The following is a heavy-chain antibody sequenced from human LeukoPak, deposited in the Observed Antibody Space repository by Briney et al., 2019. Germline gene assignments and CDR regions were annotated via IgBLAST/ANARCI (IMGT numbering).Heavy chain of an antibody. Sequence: NPSETLSLTCTVSGASISSSTYYWGWIRQPPGKGLEWFGSIHHSGSTDYNPSLKSQVTISVDTSKNQFSLELSSVTAADTAVYYCARHGFGGSKDFDYWGQGTLVTVSS. D-gene: IGHD3-10*01. CDR1: GASISSSTYY. J-gene: IGHJ4*02. CDR3: ARHGFGGSKDFDY. CDR2: IHHSGST. V-gene: IGHV4-39*01.